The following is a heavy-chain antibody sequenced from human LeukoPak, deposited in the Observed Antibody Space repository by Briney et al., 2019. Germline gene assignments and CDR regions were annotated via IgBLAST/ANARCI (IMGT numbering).Heavy chain of an antibody. CDR2: IYNSGST. CDR3: ARTNFDMLNGSPNDGFDI. D-gene: IGHD3-9*01. Sequence: SETLSLTCTVSGGSISSFYWSWIRQPPGKGLEWIGYIYNSGSTNYNASLKSRVTISVDPSKNQFSLKLSSVTAADTEADYCARTNFDMLNGSPNDGFDIWVQGTMVTVSS. CDR1: GGSISSFY. V-gene: IGHV4-59*01. J-gene: IGHJ3*02.